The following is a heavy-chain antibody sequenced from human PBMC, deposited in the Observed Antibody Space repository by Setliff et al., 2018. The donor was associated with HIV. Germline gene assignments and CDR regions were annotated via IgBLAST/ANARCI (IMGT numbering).Heavy chain of an antibody. Sequence: GGSLRLSCAASGFTFSSYSMNWVRQAPGKGLEWVSHISSSTNTIYYADSVKGRFTISRDNAKNSLYLQMNSLRAEDTAVYYCARPDTAMVLPRRGYYFDYWGQGTLVTVSS. CDR1: GFTFSSYS. V-gene: IGHV3-48*04. CDR2: ISSSTNTI. J-gene: IGHJ4*02. D-gene: IGHD5-18*01. CDR3: ARPDTAMVLPRRGYYFDY.